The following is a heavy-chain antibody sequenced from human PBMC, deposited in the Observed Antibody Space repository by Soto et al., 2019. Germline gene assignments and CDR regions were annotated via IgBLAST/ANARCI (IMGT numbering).Heavy chain of an antibody. CDR1: GFTFSSYS. J-gene: IGHJ4*02. CDR2: ISSSSSYI. CDR3: ARDWGGEGTFDY. D-gene: IGHD3-16*01. Sequence: EVQLVESGGGPVKPGGSLRLSCAASGFTFSSYSMNWVRQAPGKGLEWVSSISSSSSYIYYADSVKGRFTISRDNAKNSLYLQMNSLRAEDTAVYYCARDWGGEGTFDYWGQGTLVTVSS. V-gene: IGHV3-21*01.